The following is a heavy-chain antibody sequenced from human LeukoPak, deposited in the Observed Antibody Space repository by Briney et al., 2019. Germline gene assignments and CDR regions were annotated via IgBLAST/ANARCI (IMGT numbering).Heavy chain of an antibody. V-gene: IGHV4-61*01. J-gene: IGHJ3*02. CDR1: GASVSSGNYY. CDR2: IYYNSGST. Sequence: PSETLSLTCTVSGASVSSGNYYWTWIRQPPGKGLEWIGYIYYNSGSTNYNRSLNSRVTIAVDTSTNQFCLRLSSVTDADAAVFSCARRLPMATGGDAIDIWGQGTMVTVPS. CDR3: ARRLPMATGGDAIDI. D-gene: IGHD6-25*01.